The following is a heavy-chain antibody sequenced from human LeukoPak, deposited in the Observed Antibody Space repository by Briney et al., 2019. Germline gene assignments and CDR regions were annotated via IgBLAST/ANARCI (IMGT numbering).Heavy chain of an antibody. J-gene: IGHJ5*02. Sequence: PGGSLRLSCAASEFTFSSYAMHWVRQAPGKGLEWVAVISYDGSNKYYADSVKGRFTISRDNSKNTLYLQINSLRAEDTAVYYCARERRSTIDPWGQGTLVTVSS. CDR3: ARERRSTIDP. CDR2: ISYDGSNK. CDR1: EFTFSSYA. V-gene: IGHV3-30-3*01. D-gene: IGHD2-2*01.